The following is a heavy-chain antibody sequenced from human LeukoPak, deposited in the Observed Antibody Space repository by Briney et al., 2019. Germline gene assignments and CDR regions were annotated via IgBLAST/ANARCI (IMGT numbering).Heavy chain of an antibody. J-gene: IGHJ4*02. CDR1: GFTFSSYA. V-gene: IGHV3-23*01. CDR3: AKLLASSTGY. Sequence: GGSLRLSCAASGFTFSSYAMSWVRQAPGKGLEWVSAIRDSGGCTFYADSVKGRFTISRDNSKNTLYLQMNSLRAEDTAVYYCAKLLASSTGYWGQGTLVTVSS. D-gene: IGHD6-13*01. CDR2: IRDSGGCT.